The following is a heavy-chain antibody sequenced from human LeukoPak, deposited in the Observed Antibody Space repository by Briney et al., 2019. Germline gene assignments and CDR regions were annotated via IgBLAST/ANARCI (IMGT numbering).Heavy chain of an antibody. V-gene: IGHV1-8*01. CDR1: GYTFTSYD. CDR3: ARDPRDSSGYVNWFDP. D-gene: IGHD3-22*01. Sequence: ASVKVSCKASGYTFTSYDINWVRQATGQGLEWMGWMNPNSGNTGYAQKFQGRVTMTRDTSTSTVYMELSSLRSEDTAVYYCARDPRDSSGYVNWFDPWGQGTLVTVSS. J-gene: IGHJ5*02. CDR2: MNPNSGNT.